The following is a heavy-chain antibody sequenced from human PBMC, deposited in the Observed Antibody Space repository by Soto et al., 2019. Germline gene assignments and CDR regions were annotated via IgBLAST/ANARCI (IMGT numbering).Heavy chain of an antibody. CDR3: ARDLRGGVILTGYYNDAFDI. CDR2: ISYDGSNK. J-gene: IGHJ3*02. Sequence: GGSLRLSCAASGFTFSSYAMHWVRQAPGKGLEWVAVISYDGSNKYYADSVKGRFTISRDNSKNTLYLQMNSLRAEDTAVYYCARDLRGGVILTGYYNDAFDIWGQGTMVTVSS. CDR1: GFTFSSYA. V-gene: IGHV3-30-3*01. D-gene: IGHD3-9*01.